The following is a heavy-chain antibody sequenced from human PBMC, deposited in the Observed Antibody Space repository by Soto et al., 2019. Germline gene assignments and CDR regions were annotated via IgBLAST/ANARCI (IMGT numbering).Heavy chain of an antibody. CDR3: TSQRITMVRGVIINHWFDP. CDR1: GFTFGDYA. Sequence: GGSLRLSCTASGFTFGDYAMSWFRQAPGKGLEWVGFIRSKAYGGTTEYAASVKGRFTISRDDSKSIAYLQMNSLKTEDTAVYYCTSQRITMVRGVIINHWFDPWGQGTLVTVSS. V-gene: IGHV3-49*03. D-gene: IGHD3-10*01. J-gene: IGHJ5*02. CDR2: IRSKAYGGTT.